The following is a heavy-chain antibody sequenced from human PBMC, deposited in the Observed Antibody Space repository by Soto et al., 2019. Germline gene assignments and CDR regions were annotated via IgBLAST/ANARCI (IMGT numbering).Heavy chain of an antibody. Sequence: QVQLVQSGAEVKKPGSSVKVSCKASGGTFSSYAISWVRQAPGQGLEWMGGIIPIFGTANYAQKFQGRVTITADESTSKAYMELSSLRSDDTAVYYFARGTVGDSSGYILGIHDYWGQGTLVTVSS. CDR1: GGTFSSYA. CDR3: ARGTVGDSSGYILGIHDY. J-gene: IGHJ4*02. CDR2: IIPIFGTA. D-gene: IGHD3-22*01. V-gene: IGHV1-69*01.